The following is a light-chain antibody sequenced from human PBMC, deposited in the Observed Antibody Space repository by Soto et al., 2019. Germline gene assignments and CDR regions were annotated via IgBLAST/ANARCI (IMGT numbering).Light chain of an antibody. CDR2: AAS. V-gene: IGKV1-6*01. J-gene: IGKJ2*01. CDR3: LQDYNYPRT. CDR1: QGIRND. Sequence: AIQMTQSPSSLSASVGDRVTITCRASQGIRNDLGWYQQKPGKAPKLLIYAASSLQSGVPSRFSGSGSGTDFTFTITRLQPEDLATYYCLQDYNYPRTFGQGTKLEIK.